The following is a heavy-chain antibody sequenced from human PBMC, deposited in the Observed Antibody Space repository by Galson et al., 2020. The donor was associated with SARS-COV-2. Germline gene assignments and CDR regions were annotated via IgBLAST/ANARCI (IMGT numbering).Heavy chain of an antibody. J-gene: IGHJ5*02. V-gene: IGHV3-33*01. CDR2: IWYDGRDQ. CDR1: GFTFSSYG. CDR3: ARDRHCTTTTGYNWFAP. Sequence: GGSLRLSCAASGFTFSSYGMHWVRQAPGKGLEWVAVIWYDGRDQYYLDSVKGRFTISRDNSKNMLYLQMTDLRAEDTAVYYCARDRHCTTTTGYNWFAPWGQGTLGTVSS. D-gene: IGHD2-8*01.